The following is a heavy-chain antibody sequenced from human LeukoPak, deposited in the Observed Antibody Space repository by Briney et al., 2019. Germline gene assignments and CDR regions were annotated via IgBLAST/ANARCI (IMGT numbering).Heavy chain of an antibody. V-gene: IGHV1-18*01. Sequence: ASVKVSCKASGYTFTSYGISWVRQAPGQGLEWMGWISAYNGNTNYAQKLQGRVTMTTDTSTSTAYMELRSLRSDDTAVYYCATDLEQLDNFDYWGQGTLVTVSS. CDR3: ATDLEQLDNFDY. CDR1: GYTFTSYG. CDR2: ISAYNGNT. D-gene: IGHD6-13*01. J-gene: IGHJ4*02.